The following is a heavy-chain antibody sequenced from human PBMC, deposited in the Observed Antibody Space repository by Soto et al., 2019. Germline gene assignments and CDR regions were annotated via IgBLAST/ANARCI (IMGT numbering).Heavy chain of an antibody. CDR2: IIPIFNTA. CDR3: ARRYCSGGSSYTGRDWFDP. J-gene: IGHJ5*02. V-gene: IGHV1-69*01. Sequence: QVQLVQSGAEVKKPGSSVKVSCKASGGTFSTYGISWVRQAPGQGLEWMGGIIPIFNTANYAQKFEGRVTITADESTSTAYMDLSSLRSEDTAVYYCARRYCSGGSSYTGRDWFDPWGQGTLVTVSS. CDR1: GGTFSTYG. D-gene: IGHD2-15*01.